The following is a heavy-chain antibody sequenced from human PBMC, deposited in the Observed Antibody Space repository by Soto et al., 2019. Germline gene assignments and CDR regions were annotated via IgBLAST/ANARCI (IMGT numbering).Heavy chain of an antibody. CDR2: SDPSDSYT. J-gene: IGHJ4*02. V-gene: IGHV5-10-1*01. CDR1: GYRFTNSW. Sequence: GESLKISCKGSGYRFTNSWITWVRQMPGKGLEWMGRSDPSDSYTNYSPSFQGHVTISVDKSISTAYLQWSSLKASDTAIYYCARLGYGYYFDYWGQGTLVTVSS. CDR3: ARLGYGYYFDY. D-gene: IGHD1-1*01.